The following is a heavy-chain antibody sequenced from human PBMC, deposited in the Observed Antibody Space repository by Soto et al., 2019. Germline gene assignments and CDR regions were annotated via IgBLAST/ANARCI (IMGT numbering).Heavy chain of an antibody. D-gene: IGHD6-13*01. CDR2: INAGNGNT. Sequence: GASVKVSCKASGYTFTSYAMHWVRQAPGQRLEWMGWINAGNGNTKYSQKFQGRVTITRDTSASTAYMELSSLRSEDTAVYYCAGDLPMIAAAGPDAFDIWGQGTMVTVSS. J-gene: IGHJ3*02. CDR3: AGDLPMIAAAGPDAFDI. V-gene: IGHV1-3*01. CDR1: GYTFTSYA.